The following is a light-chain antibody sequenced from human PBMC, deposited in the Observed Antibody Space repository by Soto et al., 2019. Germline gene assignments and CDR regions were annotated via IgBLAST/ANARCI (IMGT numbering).Light chain of an antibody. V-gene: IGLV4-69*01. CDR3: QTWGTGIQV. CDR1: SGHSSYA. CDR2: LNSDGSH. Sequence: QSVLTQSPSASASLGASVKLTCTLSSGHSSYAIAWHQQQPERGPRYLMKLNSDGSHNKGDGIPDRFSGSSSGAERYLTISSLQSEDVADYYCQTWGTGIQVFGGGTKLTVL. J-gene: IGLJ2*01.